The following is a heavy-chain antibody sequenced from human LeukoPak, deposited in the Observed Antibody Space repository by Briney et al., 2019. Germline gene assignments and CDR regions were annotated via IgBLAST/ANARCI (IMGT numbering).Heavy chain of an antibody. CDR3: ARESRVRDTAVVSYHKFDP. CDR2: IISISSYI. CDR1: GFTFSSYS. V-gene: IGHV3-21*01. D-gene: IGHD5-18*01. Sequence: TGGSLRVSCAAPGFTFSSYSMNWVRQAPGKGLEWVSSIISISSYIYYADSVKGRFTISRDNAKNTLYLQMNSLRAEDTAVYYCARESRVRDTAVVSYHKFDPWGQGTLVTVSS. J-gene: IGHJ5*02.